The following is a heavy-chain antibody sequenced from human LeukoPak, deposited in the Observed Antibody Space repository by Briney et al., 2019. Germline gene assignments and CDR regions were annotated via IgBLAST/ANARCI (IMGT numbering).Heavy chain of an antibody. D-gene: IGHD3-9*01. J-gene: IGHJ4*02. V-gene: IGHV3-74*01. CDR2: INKDGSST. CDR3: AREVDATGRYFEY. Sequence: GGSLRLSCAASGFTFSSYAMHWVRQAPGKGLIWVSRINKDGSSTDYADSVKGRFTISRDNAKNTLFLQMSSLRAEDTALYYCAREVDATGRYFEYWGQGTLVTVSS. CDR1: GFTFSSYA.